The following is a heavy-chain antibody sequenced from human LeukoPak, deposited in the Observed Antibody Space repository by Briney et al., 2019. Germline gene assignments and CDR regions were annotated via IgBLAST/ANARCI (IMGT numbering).Heavy chain of an antibody. Sequence: PGGSLRLSSAAPGFTFSSYSMNSVRQAPRKGLEWVSSISSSSSNIYYADSVKGRFTISRDNSKNTLYLQMNSLRAEDTAVYYCAKEYSYGAWDYWGQGTLVTVSS. CDR3: AKEYSYGAWDY. CDR1: GFTFSSYS. D-gene: IGHD5-18*01. V-gene: IGHV3-21*04. CDR2: ISSSSSNI. J-gene: IGHJ4*02.